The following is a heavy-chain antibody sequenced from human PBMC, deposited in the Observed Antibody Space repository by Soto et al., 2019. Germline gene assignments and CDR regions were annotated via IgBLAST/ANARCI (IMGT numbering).Heavy chain of an antibody. CDR2: IIPIFGTA. CDR3: VRPGSTRVDYGGNSIDPYFQH. D-gene: IGHD4-17*01. Sequence: GASVKVSCKASGGTFSSYAISWVRQAPGQGLEWMGGIIPIFGTANYAQKFQGRVTITADESTSTAYMELSSLRSEDTAVYYCVRPGSTRVDYGGNSIDPYFQHWGQGTLVSVSS. V-gene: IGHV1-69*13. CDR1: GGTFSSYA. J-gene: IGHJ1*01.